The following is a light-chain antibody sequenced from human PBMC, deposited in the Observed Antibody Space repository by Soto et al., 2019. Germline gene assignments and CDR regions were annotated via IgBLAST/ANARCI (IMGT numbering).Light chain of an antibody. Sequence: EIVLTQSPGTLSLSPGERATLSCRASQGVGSSYLAGNQQKPGQAPGPLIYGASSRATGIPDRFSGSGSGTDFTLTISRLEPEDFAVYYCQQYGSSPPWTFGQGTKVEIK. J-gene: IGKJ1*01. CDR3: QQYGSSPPWT. CDR1: QGVGSSY. V-gene: IGKV3-20*01. CDR2: GAS.